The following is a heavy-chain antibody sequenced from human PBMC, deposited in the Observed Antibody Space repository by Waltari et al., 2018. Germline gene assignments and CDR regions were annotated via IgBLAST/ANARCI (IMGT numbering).Heavy chain of an antibody. V-gene: IGHV4-34*01. J-gene: IGHJ2*01. CDR1: GGSFSGFG. CDR3: ARGDFFDV. CDR2: ITHSGKT. Sequence: QVQLQQWGAGQLKPSETLSLTCGVFGGSFSGFGWSWIRQSPGRGLEWIGEITHSGKTQINPSRKSRLSISVDTSKNQFSLNLTSVTVADTGVYYCARGDFFDVWGRGTLVTVSS. D-gene: IGHD2-21*02.